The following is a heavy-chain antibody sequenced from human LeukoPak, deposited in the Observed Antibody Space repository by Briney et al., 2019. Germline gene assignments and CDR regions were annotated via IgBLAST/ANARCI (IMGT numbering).Heavy chain of an antibody. Sequence: SETLSLTCTVSGGSISSYYSSWIRQPAGKGLEWIGRIYTSGSTNYNPSLKSRVTMSVDTSKNQFSLKLSSVTAADTAVYYCARVQRSYYNVIYYYGMDVWGQGTTVTVSS. CDR3: ARVQRSYYNVIYYYGMDV. D-gene: IGHD3-10*01. V-gene: IGHV4-4*07. J-gene: IGHJ6*02. CDR2: IYTSGST. CDR1: GGSISSYY.